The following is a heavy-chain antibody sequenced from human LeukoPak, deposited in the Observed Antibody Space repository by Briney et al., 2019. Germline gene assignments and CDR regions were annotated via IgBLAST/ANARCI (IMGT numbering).Heavy chain of an antibody. Sequence: SETLSLTCAVYGGSFSGYYWSWIRQPPGKWLEWIGEISHSVSTTYNPSLKSRVTISVNTSKNRFSLKWSSGTAADTAVYQCARGSGQPGLDSWGEGTLVTVSS. CDR1: GGSFSGYY. D-gene: IGHD3-10*01. J-gene: IGHJ4*02. CDR3: ARGSGQPGLDS. CDR2: ISHSVST. V-gene: IGHV4-34*01.